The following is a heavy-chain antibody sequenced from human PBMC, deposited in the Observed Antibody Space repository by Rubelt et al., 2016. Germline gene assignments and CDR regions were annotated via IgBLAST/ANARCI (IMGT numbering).Heavy chain of an antibody. Sequence: QQWGAGLLKPSETLSLTCAVYGGSFSGYYWSWIRQPPGKGLEWIGEINHSGSTNYSPSLKSRVTISVDTSKNQFSLKLSSVTAADTAVYYCARAHSSGSGYWGQGTLVTVSS. V-gene: IGHV4-34*01. CDR1: GGSFSGYY. CDR2: INHSGST. J-gene: IGHJ4*02. CDR3: ARAHSSGSGY. D-gene: IGHD6-19*01.